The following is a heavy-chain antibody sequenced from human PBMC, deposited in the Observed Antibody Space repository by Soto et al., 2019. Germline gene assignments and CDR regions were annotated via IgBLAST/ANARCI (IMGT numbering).Heavy chain of an antibody. Sequence: EVQLLESGGGLVQPGGSLRLSCAASGFTFSSYAMSCVRQAPGKGLEWVSAISGSGGSTYYADSVKGRFTISRDNSKNTLYLQMNSLRAEDTAVYYCAKSKQRQLELRCFDYWGQGTLVTVSS. D-gene: IGHD1-7*01. V-gene: IGHV3-23*01. CDR1: GFTFSSYA. CDR3: AKSKQRQLELRCFDY. J-gene: IGHJ4*02. CDR2: ISGSGGST.